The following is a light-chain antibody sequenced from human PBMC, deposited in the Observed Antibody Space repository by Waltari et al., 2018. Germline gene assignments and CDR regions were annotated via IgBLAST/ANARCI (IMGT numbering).Light chain of an antibody. CDR2: EVT. J-gene: IGLJ2*01. Sequence: QSALTQPASVSGSPGQSIPIPCTGASSDFGRYNLFSWYQQHPGKAPKVMIYEVTKRPSGVSDRFSGSRSGNTASLTISGLQPEDEADYYCCSYAGSGTLDVVFGGGTKLTVL. CDR3: CSYAGSGTLDVV. V-gene: IGLV2-23*02. CDR1: SSDFGRYNL.